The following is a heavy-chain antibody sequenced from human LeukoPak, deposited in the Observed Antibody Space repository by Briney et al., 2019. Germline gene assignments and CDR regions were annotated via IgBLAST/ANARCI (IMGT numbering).Heavy chain of an antibody. J-gene: IGHJ4*02. D-gene: IGHD3-3*01. V-gene: IGHV4-34*01. CDR2: INHSGST. CDR1: DGSLSGYY. CDR3: ARGLNDSWTGENY. Sequence: PSETLSLTCAVYDGSLSGYYWSWIRQPPGKGLEWIGEINHSGSTNYNPSLKSRVTMSLDTSKSQFSLKVRYVTAADTAVYYCARGLNDSWTGENYWGQGTLVTVSS.